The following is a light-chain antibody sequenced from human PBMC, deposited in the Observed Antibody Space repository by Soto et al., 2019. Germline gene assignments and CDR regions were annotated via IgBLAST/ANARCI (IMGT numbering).Light chain of an antibody. J-gene: IGKJ5*01. CDR3: QQLRSLPIT. Sequence: DIQLTQSPSFLSASVGDRVTITYRASQGISTYLVWYQQKPGKAPKLLIYAASTLQSGVPSRFSGSGSGTEFTLTISSLQPEDFATNYCQQLRSLPITFGPGTRLEIK. V-gene: IGKV1-9*01. CDR1: QGISTY. CDR2: AAS.